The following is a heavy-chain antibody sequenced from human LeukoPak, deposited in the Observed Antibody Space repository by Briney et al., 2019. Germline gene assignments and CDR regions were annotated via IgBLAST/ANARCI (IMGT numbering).Heavy chain of an antibody. CDR3: ARDRLIGRYGMDV. V-gene: IGHV4-59*01. D-gene: IGHD1-26*01. CDR1: GDSISSYY. CDR2: IYYTGST. Sequence: SETLSLTCTVSGDSISSYYWIRIRQPPGKGLEWIGYIYYTGSTNYSPSLKSRVTISVDTSKNQFSLKLNSVTAADTAVYYCARDRLIGRYGMDVWGQGTTATVSS. J-gene: IGHJ6*02.